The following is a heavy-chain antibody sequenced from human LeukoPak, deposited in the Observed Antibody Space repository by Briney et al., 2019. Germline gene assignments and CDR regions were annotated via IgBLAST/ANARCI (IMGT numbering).Heavy chain of an antibody. D-gene: IGHD3-9*01. Sequence: PSETLSLTCTVSGASISSSFYYWGWIRQTPGKGLEWIGSVNYRGNTYNNPPLKSRVTISVDTSENQFSLNLRSVTAADTAVYYCARHAPFAYYEILTGYFEYWGQGTLVSVSS. J-gene: IGHJ4*02. CDR1: GASISSSFYY. CDR2: VNYRGNT. CDR3: ARHAPFAYYEILTGYFEY. V-gene: IGHV4-39*01.